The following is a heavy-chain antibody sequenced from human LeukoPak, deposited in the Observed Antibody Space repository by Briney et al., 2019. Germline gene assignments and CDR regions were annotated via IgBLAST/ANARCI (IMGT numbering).Heavy chain of an antibody. V-gene: IGHV3-21*01. D-gene: IGHD4-17*01. CDR1: GFTFSTYS. CDR2: ISSSSNYI. J-gene: IGHJ1*01. Sequence: GGSLRLPCAASGFTFSTYSMNWVRQAPGKGLEWVSSISSSSNYIYYADSVKGRFSISRDDAKNSLFLQMNGLRAEDTAVYYCARDMTTAATCYLQHWGQGTLVTVSS. CDR3: ARDMTTAATCYLQH.